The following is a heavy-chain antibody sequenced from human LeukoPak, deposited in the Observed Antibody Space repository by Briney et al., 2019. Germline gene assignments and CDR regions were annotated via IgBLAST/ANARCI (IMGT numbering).Heavy chain of an antibody. CDR3: ARGGIVATKPDY. V-gene: IGHV4-59*01. CDR2: IYYSGST. J-gene: IGHJ4*02. CDR1: GGSISSYY. Sequence: SETLSLTCTVSGGSISSYYWSWIRQPPGKGLEWIGYIYYSGSTNYNPSLKSRVTISVDTAKNQFSLKLSSVTAADTAVYYCARGGIVATKPDYWGQGTLVTVSS. D-gene: IGHD5-12*01.